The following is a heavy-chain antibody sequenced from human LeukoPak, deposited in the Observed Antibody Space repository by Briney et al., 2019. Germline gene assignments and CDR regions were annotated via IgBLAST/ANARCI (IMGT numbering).Heavy chain of an antibody. CDR3: ARDERLLSFLK. CDR1: GFTFSNYW. J-gene: IGHJ4*02. Sequence: GGSLRLSCAASGFTFSNYWMTWVRQAPGKGLEWVANIKQDGSEKYYVDSVKGRFTISRDNSKNTLYLQMNSLRAEDTAIYYCARDERLLSFLKWGQGTLVTVSS. V-gene: IGHV3-7*03. D-gene: IGHD3-3*01. CDR2: IKQDGSEK.